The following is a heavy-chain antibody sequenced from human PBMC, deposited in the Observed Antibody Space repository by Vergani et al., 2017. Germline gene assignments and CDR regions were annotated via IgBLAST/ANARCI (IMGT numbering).Heavy chain of an antibody. J-gene: IGHJ4*02. CDR2: IIGSGGST. D-gene: IGHD4/OR15-4a*01. V-gene: IGHV3-23*01. Sequence: EVQLLESGGGLVQPGGSLRLSCVGSGFTFKIHAMTWVRQAPGKGMEWVVGIIGSGGSTYPADSLKGRFTISRDNSKNTLYLQRNSLRADNSAVYYCVKAGATWKAGFDYWGQGILVTVSS. CDR1: GFTFKIHA. CDR3: VKAGATWKAGFDY.